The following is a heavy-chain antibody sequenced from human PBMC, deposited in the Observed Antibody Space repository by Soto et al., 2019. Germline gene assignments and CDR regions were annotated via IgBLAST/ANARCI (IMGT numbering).Heavy chain of an antibody. V-gene: IGHV1-46*01. Sequence: QVQLVQSGAEVRKPGASVKVSCKASGYTFASFHIHWVRQAPGQGPEWMGIINPTGGATTYAEKFQGRVTMTRETSTSTMYMELSSLRSEDTAVYYCAREGSSWYDHWGQGTLVSVSS. J-gene: IGHJ5*02. CDR1: GYTFASFH. CDR2: INPTGGAT. CDR3: AREGSSWYDH. D-gene: IGHD2-15*01.